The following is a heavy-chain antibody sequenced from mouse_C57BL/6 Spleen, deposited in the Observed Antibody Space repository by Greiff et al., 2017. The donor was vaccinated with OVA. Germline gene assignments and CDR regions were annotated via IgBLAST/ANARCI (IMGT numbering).Heavy chain of an antibody. D-gene: IGHD1-1*01. CDR1: GYAFSSSW. CDR3: ALYGSQSYYAMDY. J-gene: IGHJ4*01. Sequence: VQLQQSGPELVKPGASVKISCKASGYAFSSSWMNWVKQRPGKGLEWIGRIYPGDGDTNYNGKFKGKATLTADKSSSTAYMQLSSLTSEDSAVYFCALYGSQSYYAMDYWGQGTSVTVSS. V-gene: IGHV1-82*01. CDR2: IYPGDGDT.